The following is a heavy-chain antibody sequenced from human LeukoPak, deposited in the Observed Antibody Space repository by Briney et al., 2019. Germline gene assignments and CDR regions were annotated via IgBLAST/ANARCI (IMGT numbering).Heavy chain of an antibody. Sequence: ASVKVSCKASGYTFANYGIGWVRQAPGQGLEWMGWISGYNGNTNYVQKFQGRVTMTTDPSTRTAYMEVRSLRSDDTAVYYCARVDHLQQQLASDYWGQGTLVTVSS. J-gene: IGHJ4*02. V-gene: IGHV1-18*01. D-gene: IGHD6-13*01. CDR2: ISGYNGNT. CDR1: GYTFANYG. CDR3: ARVDHLQQQLASDY.